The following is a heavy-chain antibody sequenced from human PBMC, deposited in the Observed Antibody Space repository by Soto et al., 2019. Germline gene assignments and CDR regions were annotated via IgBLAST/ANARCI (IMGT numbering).Heavy chain of an antibody. CDR2: ISSSSTI. V-gene: IGHV3-48*02. Sequence: EVQLVESGGGLVQPGGSLRLSCAASGFTFSSYSMNWVRQAPGKGLEWVSYISSSSTIYYADSVKGRFTISRDNAKNSLYLQMNSLRDEDTAVYYCARDDCTNGVCYYFDYWGQGTLVTVSS. CDR1: GFTFSSYS. CDR3: ARDDCTNGVCYYFDY. D-gene: IGHD2-8*01. J-gene: IGHJ4*02.